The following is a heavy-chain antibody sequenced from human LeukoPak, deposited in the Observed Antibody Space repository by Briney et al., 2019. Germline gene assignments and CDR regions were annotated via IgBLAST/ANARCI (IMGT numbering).Heavy chain of an antibody. D-gene: IGHD3-22*01. Sequence: GGSLRLSCAASGFTFSSYGMHWVRQAPGKGLEWVAVIWYDGSNKYYADSVKGRFTISRDNSKNTLYLQMNSLRAEDTAVYYCARDSGPYYYDSSGHFDYWGQGTLVTVSS. CDR3: ARDSGPYYYDSSGHFDY. CDR2: IWYDGSNK. V-gene: IGHV3-33*01. J-gene: IGHJ4*02. CDR1: GFTFSSYG.